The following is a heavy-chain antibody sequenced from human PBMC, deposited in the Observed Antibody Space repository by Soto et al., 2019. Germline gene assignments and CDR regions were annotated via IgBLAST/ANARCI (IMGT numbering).Heavy chain of an antibody. J-gene: IGHJ4*02. D-gene: IGHD6-13*01. V-gene: IGHV1-46*01. Sequence: QVQLVQSGAEVKKPGASVKVSCKASGYTLTKYYMHWVRQAPGQGLEWMGIINPSGGTTTYAQNFPGRVTMTRDTSTSTVYMAVSSLISEDTAVYYCARGAAAGVRTFDYWGQGTLVTVSS. CDR2: INPSGGTT. CDR1: GYTLTKYY. CDR3: ARGAAAGVRTFDY.